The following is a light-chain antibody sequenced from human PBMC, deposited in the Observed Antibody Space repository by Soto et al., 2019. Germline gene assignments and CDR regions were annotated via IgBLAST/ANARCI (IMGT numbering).Light chain of an antibody. CDR2: LNSDGSH. J-gene: IGLJ2*01. CDR1: SGHNSYA. Sequence: QPVLTQSPSASASLGASVKLTCTLSSGHNSYAIAWHQQQPEKGPRYLMKLNSDGSHSKGDGIPDRFSGSSSGAERHLIISSLQSEDEADYYCQTWGTGIQVFGGGTKLTVL. V-gene: IGLV4-69*01. CDR3: QTWGTGIQV.